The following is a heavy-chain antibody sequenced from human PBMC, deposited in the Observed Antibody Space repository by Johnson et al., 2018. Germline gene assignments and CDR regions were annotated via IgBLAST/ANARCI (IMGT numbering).Heavy chain of an antibody. Sequence: VQLVQSGGGLVKPGGSLRLSCAASGFTFSNAWMSWVRQAPGKGLEWVGRIKSKTDGGTTDYAAPVKGRFTISRDDSKNTLYLQMNSRKTEDTAVYYCTRAWQGLVRVYGMDVWGKGTTVTVSS. CDR3: TRAWQGLVRVYGMDV. J-gene: IGHJ6*04. D-gene: IGHD6-19*01. V-gene: IGHV3-15*01. CDR1: GFTFSNAW. CDR2: IKSKTDGGTT.